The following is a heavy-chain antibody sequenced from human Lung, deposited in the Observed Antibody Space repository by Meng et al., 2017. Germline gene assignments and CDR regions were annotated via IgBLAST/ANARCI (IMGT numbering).Heavy chain of an antibody. J-gene: IGHJ2*01. CDR2: IYNSGST. Sequence: HVQLQESGPGLVKHSQTLSLTCTVSGGSISSSNYYWSWIRQPPGKGLEWSGHIYNSGSTYYNPSLKSRITISVDTSKNQFSLKLSSVTAADTAVYYCARGQKGYFDLWGRGTLVTVSS. CDR3: ARGQKGYFDL. V-gene: IGHV4-30-4*01. CDR1: GGSISSSNYY.